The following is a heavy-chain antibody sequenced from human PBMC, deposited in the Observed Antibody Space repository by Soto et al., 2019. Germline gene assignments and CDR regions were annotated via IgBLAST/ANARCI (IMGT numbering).Heavy chain of an antibody. Sequence: KPSETLSLTCTVSGGSISSYYWSWIRQPPGKGLEWIGYIYYSGSTNYNPSLKSRVTISVDTSKNQFSLKLSSVTAADTAVYYCARDRWFGYGSGAEEYYYYGMDVWGRGTTVTVSS. CDR2: IYYSGST. V-gene: IGHV4-59*01. CDR3: ARDRWFGYGSGAEEYYYYGMDV. D-gene: IGHD3-10*01. J-gene: IGHJ6*02. CDR1: GGSISSYY.